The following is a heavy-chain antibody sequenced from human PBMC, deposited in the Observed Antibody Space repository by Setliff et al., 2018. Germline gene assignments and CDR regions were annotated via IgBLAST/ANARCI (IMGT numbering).Heavy chain of an antibody. D-gene: IGHD3-16*01. V-gene: IGHV4-59*01. Sequence: PSETLSLTCTISGGFTSSFYWSWIRQAPGKGLEWIGYVDHSGSTNFSPSLKSRGTISVDTSKTQVSHTLPSVTTADTAVYYCARDYQGGWFDPWGPGTLVTVSS. CDR3: ARDYQGGWFDP. CDR2: VDHSGST. CDR1: GGFTSSFY. J-gene: IGHJ5*02.